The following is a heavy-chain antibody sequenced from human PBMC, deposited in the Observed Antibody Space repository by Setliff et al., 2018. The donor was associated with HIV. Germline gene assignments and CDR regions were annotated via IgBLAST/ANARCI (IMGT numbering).Heavy chain of an antibody. Sequence: KTSETLSLTCTVSGGSISTGGYYWSWIRQQPGKGLEWIGYSDYNGSTNYNPSLKSRVTMSVDTSKNQFSLKLSSVTAADTAVYYCARGGGYDRSGYYPFDYWGRGTLVTVSS. CDR3: ARGGGYDRSGYYPFDY. CDR2: SDYNGST. CDR1: GGSISTGGYY. V-gene: IGHV4-31*02. J-gene: IGHJ4*02. D-gene: IGHD3-22*01.